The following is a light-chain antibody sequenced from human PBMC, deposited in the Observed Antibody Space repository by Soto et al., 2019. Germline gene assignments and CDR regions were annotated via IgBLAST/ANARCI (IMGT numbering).Light chain of an antibody. CDR2: DAF. V-gene: IGKV3-11*01. CDR1: QSVSSY. Sequence: EIVLTQSPATLSLSPGERATLSCRASQSVSSYLAWYQQKPGQAPRLLIYDAFNRATGIPARFSGSGSGTDFTLTISSLEPEDFAVYYYQQRSNWPLTFGGGTKVEIK. J-gene: IGKJ4*01. CDR3: QQRSNWPLT.